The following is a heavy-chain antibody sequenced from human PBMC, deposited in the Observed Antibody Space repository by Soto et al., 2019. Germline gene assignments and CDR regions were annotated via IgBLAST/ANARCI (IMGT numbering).Heavy chain of an antibody. V-gene: IGHV1-8*01. CDR2: VNPNNGDT. D-gene: IGHD3-10*01. CDR1: GYTFSNYD. CDR3: AKVSRKGSAIDFDY. J-gene: IGHJ4*02. Sequence: QVQLVQSGAEQKKPGASVKVSCKASGYTFSNYDMNWVRQATGQGPEWIGWVNPNNGDTGYAQKFQGGVTLTTDISTTTAYMELTSLRSEDTAIYYCAKVSRKGSAIDFDYGGQGTLITVSS.